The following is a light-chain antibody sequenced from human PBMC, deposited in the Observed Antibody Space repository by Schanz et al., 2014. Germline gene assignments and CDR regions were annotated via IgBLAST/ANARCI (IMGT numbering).Light chain of an antibody. J-gene: IGLJ3*02. CDR1: SSDVGNYNY. V-gene: IGLV2-14*03. CDR2: DVT. Sequence: QSALTQPASVSGSPGQSITISCTGTSSDVGNYNYVSWYRHHPGKAPKLIIFDVTSRPSGVSNRFSGSKSGNTASLTISGLQAEDEADYYCSSYTGSNSFWVFGGGTKLTV. CDR3: SSYTGSNSFWV.